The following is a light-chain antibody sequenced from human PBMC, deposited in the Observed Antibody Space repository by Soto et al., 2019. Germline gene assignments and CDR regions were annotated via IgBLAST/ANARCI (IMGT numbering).Light chain of an antibody. CDR3: QQCNCSPFA. CDR2: GAS. CDR1: QRLSSAC. V-gene: IGKV3-20*01. J-gene: IGKJ1*01. Sequence: EIVLTQSPGTLSLSPGERATLSCRASQRLSSACLAWYQQKPGQAPRLLIYGASSRATGVPDCFSGSGSGTDFTLTIGRLEPEDFALYYCQQCNCSPFAFGQGTKVEIK.